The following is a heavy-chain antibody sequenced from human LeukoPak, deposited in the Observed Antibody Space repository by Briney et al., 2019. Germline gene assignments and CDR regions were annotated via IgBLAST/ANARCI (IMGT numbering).Heavy chain of an antibody. CDR2: INHSGST. J-gene: IGHJ4*02. CDR3: ARSYFGSGTFNGFDY. Sequence: SETLSLTCAVYGGSFSGYYWSWIRQPPGKGLEWIGEINHSGSTNYNPSLKRRVTISLDKSRNQFFLNLNSVSAADTAVYYCARSYFGSGTFNGFDYWGQGTLVTVSS. D-gene: IGHD3-10*01. CDR1: GGSFSGYY. V-gene: IGHV4-34*01.